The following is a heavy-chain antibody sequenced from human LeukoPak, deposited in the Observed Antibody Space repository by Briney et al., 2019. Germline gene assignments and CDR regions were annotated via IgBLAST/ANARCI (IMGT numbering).Heavy chain of an antibody. CDR3: ARRGTSSSWAHFDY. V-gene: IGHV3-7*05. Sequence: PGGSLRLSCAASGFTFSSYWMTWVRQAPGKGLEWVANIKQEGSEKYYVDSVKGRFTISRDSDKNSLYLQMNSLEAEDTAVYYCARRGTSSSWAHFDYWGQGSLVTVSS. CDR1: GFTFSSYW. J-gene: IGHJ4*02. CDR2: IKQEGSEK. D-gene: IGHD6-13*01.